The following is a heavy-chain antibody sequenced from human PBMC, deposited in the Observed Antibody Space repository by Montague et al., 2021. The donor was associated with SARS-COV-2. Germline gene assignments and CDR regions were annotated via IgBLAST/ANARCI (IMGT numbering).Heavy chain of an antibody. CDR2: ISSSSSTI. Sequence: SLRLSCAASGFTFSSYSMNWVRQAPGKGLEWVSYISSSSSTIYYADSVKGRFTISRDNAKSSLYLQMNSLRDEDTAEYYCARDVRDYYGSGSYYRQRSHYYYYGMDVWGQGTTVTVSS. V-gene: IGHV3-48*02. J-gene: IGHJ6*02. CDR3: ARDVRDYYGSGSYYRQRSHYYYYGMDV. D-gene: IGHD3-10*01. CDR1: GFTFSSYS.